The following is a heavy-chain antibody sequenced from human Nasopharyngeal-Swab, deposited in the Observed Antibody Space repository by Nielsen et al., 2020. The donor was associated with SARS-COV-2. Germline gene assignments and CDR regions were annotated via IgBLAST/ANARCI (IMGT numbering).Heavy chain of an antibody. CDR2: LYTSGTT. J-gene: IGHJ6*03. D-gene: IGHD1-1*01. Sequence: WLRQPPGKGLEWIGRLYTSGTTNYNPSHKSRVTISVDTSKDQFSLKVSSVTAADTAVYYCARAILNLGRGDYMDVWGKGTTVTVSS. CDR3: ARAILNLGRGDYMDV. V-gene: IGHV4-61*02.